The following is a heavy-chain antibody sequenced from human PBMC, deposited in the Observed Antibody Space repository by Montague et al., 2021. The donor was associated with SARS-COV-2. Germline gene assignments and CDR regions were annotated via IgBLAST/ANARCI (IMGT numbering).Heavy chain of an antibody. CDR2: INDSGST. CDR1: GGSFSGYY. CDR3: ARGQAARSITIFGVVNPAIRYYYYMDV. V-gene: IGHV4-34*01. J-gene: IGHJ6*03. D-gene: IGHD3-3*01. Sequence: SETLSLTCAVYGGSFSGYYWSWIRQPPGKGLEWIGGINDSGSTYYNPSLKSRVTISVDTSKNQFSLKLSSVTAADTAVYYCARGQAARSITIFGVVNPAIRYYYYMDVWGKGTTVTVSS.